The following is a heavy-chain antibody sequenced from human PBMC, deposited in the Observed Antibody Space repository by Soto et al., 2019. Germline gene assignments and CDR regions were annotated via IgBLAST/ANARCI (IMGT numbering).Heavy chain of an antibody. V-gene: IGHV4-30-2*01. CDR2: IYHSGST. Sequence: PSETLSLTCAVSGGSISSGGYSWSWIRQPPGKGLEWIGYIYHSGSTYYNPSLKSRVTISVDRSKNQFSLKLSSVTAADTAVYYCARADLLRYLPFDYWGQGTLVTVSS. J-gene: IGHJ4*02. CDR1: GGSISSGGYS. D-gene: IGHD3-9*01. CDR3: ARADLLRYLPFDY.